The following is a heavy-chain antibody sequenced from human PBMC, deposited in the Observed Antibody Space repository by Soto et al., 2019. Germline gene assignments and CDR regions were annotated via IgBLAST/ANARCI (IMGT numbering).Heavy chain of an antibody. V-gene: IGHV1-8*01. CDR1: GYTFTNND. Sequence: ASVKVSCKASGYTFTNNDVTWVRQATGQGLEWMGWMNPGSGDTGYAQKFQGRVTMTRNISIATAYMELSSLRSEDTAIYYCARMASFGSLNWFDPWGQGTLVTVT. CDR2: MNPGSGDT. D-gene: IGHD5-18*01. CDR3: ARMASFGSLNWFDP. J-gene: IGHJ5*02.